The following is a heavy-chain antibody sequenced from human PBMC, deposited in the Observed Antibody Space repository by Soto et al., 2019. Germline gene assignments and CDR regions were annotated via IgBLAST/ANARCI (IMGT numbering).Heavy chain of an antibody. Sequence: PSETLSLTCTVSGGSISSYYWSWIRQPAGKGLEWIGRIYTSGSTNYNPSLKSRVTMSVDTSKNQFSLKLSSVTAADTAVYYCAREGGFWFGELLRDYYYYGMDVWGQGTTVTVSS. CDR3: AREGGFWFGELLRDYYYYGMDV. J-gene: IGHJ6*02. V-gene: IGHV4-4*07. D-gene: IGHD3-10*01. CDR1: GGSISSYY. CDR2: IYTSGST.